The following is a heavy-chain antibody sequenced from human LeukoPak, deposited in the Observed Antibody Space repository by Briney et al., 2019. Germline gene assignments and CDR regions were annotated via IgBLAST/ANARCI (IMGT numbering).Heavy chain of an antibody. D-gene: IGHD2-2*02. Sequence: GGSLRLSCEASGFTFSDYGIHWVRQTPDKALEWVALSWYDGSKAYYADSVKGRFTVSRDNSKNSLYLQMDSLRAGDTAVYYYARGTRAYYTVMDVWGQGTTVTVSS. CDR1: GFTFSDYG. J-gene: IGHJ6*02. V-gene: IGHV3-33*01. CDR2: SWYDGSKA. CDR3: ARGTRAYYTVMDV.